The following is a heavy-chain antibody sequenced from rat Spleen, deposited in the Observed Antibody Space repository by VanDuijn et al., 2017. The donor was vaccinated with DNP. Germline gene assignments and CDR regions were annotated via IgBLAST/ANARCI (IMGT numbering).Heavy chain of an antibody. CDR1: GLNFNDYW. D-gene: IGHD1-7*01. CDR2: INKDGTTI. CDR3: ARASGYDDY. V-gene: IGHV4-2*01. J-gene: IGHJ2*01. Sequence: EVKLVEAGGGLVHPGRSLKLSCAVSGLNFNDYWMGWVRQAPGKGLEWIGEINKDGTTINYTPSLKDKFTISRDNAQNTLYLQMSKLESEDTAIYYCARASGYDDYWGQGVMVAVSS.